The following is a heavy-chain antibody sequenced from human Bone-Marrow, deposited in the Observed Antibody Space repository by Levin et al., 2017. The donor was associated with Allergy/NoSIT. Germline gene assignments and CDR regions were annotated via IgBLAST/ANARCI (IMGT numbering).Heavy chain of an antibody. CDR3: VRGGQVTMVRGVITTYAFDI. Sequence: SETLSLTCGVSGGFIRSAGYSWSWIRQPPGKGLEWIGNIYHSGSTNYNPSLKSRVTMSVDRSKNQFTLELASVTAADTAVYYCVRGGQVTMVRGVITTYAFDIWGQGTKVTVSS. J-gene: IGHJ3*02. D-gene: IGHD3-10*01. V-gene: IGHV4-30-2*01. CDR2: IYHSGST. CDR1: GGFIRSAGYS.